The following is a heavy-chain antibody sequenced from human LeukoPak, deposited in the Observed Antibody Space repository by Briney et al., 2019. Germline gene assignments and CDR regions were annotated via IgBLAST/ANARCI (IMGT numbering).Heavy chain of an antibody. D-gene: IGHD1-26*01. V-gene: IGHV3-30-3*01. J-gene: IGHJ4*02. CDR1: GFTFSSYA. CDR2: ISYDGSNK. Sequence: GGSLRLSCAASGFTFSSYAMHWVRQAPGKGLEWVAVISYDGSNKYYADSVKGRFTISRDNSKNTLYLQMNSLRAEDTAIYYCARIIMGATGVDYWGQGAPVTVSS. CDR3: ARIIMGATGVDY.